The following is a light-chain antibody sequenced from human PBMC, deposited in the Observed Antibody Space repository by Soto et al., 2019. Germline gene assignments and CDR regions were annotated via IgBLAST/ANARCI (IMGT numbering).Light chain of an antibody. CDR1: QSVSSN. Sequence: EIVMTQSPATLSVSLGDRATLSCSASQSVSSNLAWYQLKPGQAPRLLIYGASTRATGIPARFSGSGSGTEFTLTISSLQSEDFAVYYCQQYNDWPTFGQGTKVDIK. CDR2: GAS. J-gene: IGKJ1*01. V-gene: IGKV3-15*01. CDR3: QQYNDWPT.